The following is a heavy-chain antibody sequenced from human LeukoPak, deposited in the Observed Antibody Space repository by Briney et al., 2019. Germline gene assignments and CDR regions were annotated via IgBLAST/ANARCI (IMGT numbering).Heavy chain of an antibody. CDR1: GGSINSYY. V-gene: IGHV4-59*08. CDR3: ARQGAVAGTFDY. D-gene: IGHD6-19*01. J-gene: IGHJ4*02. CDR2: IFYSGST. Sequence: SETLSLTCTVSGGSINSYYWNWIRQPPGERLEWIGYIFYSGSTNYNPSLKSRVNISVDTSKNQVSLNLTSVSATDTAVYHCARQGAVAGTFDYWGQGTLVTVSS.